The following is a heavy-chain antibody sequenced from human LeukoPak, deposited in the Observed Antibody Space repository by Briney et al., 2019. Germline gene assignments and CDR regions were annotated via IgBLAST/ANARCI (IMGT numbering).Heavy chain of an antibody. CDR3: ARDLLWFGEPSNWFDP. CDR2: TISLFVTA. V-gene: IGHV1-69*05. D-gene: IGHD3-10*01. CDR1: GGSFSNFT. Sequence: ASVKVSCKASGGSFSNFTITWVGQAPGQGLDWMGGTISLFVTANYAQEFLGRVTITTDESTNTAYMELSSLRSEDTAVYYCARDLLWFGEPSNWFDPWGQGTLVTVSS. J-gene: IGHJ5*02.